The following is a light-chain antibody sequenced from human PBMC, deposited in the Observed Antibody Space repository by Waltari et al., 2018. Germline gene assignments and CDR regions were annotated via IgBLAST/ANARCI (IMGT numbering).Light chain of an antibody. J-gene: IGKJ1*01. Sequence: EIVLTQSPGTLSLSPGERATLPCRASQSVSSSYLAWYQQKPGQAPRVLIHGASNRATGIPDRFSGSGSVTDFTLTISRLEPEDFAVYYCQQYGSSPWTFGQGTKVEIK. CDR2: GAS. CDR1: QSVSSSY. V-gene: IGKV3-20*01. CDR3: QQYGSSPWT.